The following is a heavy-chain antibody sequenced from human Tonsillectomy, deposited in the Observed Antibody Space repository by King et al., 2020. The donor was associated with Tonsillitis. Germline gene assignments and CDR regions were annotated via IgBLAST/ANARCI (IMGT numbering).Heavy chain of an antibody. V-gene: IGHV5-51*03. CDR2: IYPADSDT. Sequence: QLVQSGAEVKKPGESLKISCKGSGYSFTSYWIGWVRQMPGKGLEWMALIYPADSDTRYSPSFQGQVTISAEKSISTAYLQWSSLKASDTAMYYCARGAYDILTGYYPYYFDYWGQGTLVTVSS. CDR3: ARGAYDILTGYYPYYFDY. J-gene: IGHJ4*02. D-gene: IGHD3-9*01. CDR1: GYSFTSYW.